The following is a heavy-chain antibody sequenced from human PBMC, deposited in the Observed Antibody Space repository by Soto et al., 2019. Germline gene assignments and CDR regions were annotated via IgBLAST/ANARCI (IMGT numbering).Heavy chain of an antibody. Sequence: GGSLRLSCAASGFTFSSYGMTWVRQAPGKGLEWVSFSSATGAGTYYADSVKGRFTISRDNSKNTLYLQMTSLRADDTAVYYCAKDRRAGGNYGFYSDFWGQGALVTVS. CDR2: SSATGAGT. D-gene: IGHD1-7*01. V-gene: IGHV3-23*01. J-gene: IGHJ4*02. CDR3: AKDRRAGGNYGFYSDF. CDR1: GFTFSSYG.